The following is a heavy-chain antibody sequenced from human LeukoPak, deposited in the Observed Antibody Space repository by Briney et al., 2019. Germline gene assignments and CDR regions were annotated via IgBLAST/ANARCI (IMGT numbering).Heavy chain of an antibody. Sequence: PGGSLRLSCAASGFTFSSYAMHWVRQAPGKGLEWVAVISYDGSNKYYADSVKGRFTISRDNSKNTLYLQMNSLRAEDTAVYYCARDKGAVAGTRYYYGMDVWGQGTTVTVSS. CDR3: ARDKGAVAGTRYYYGMDV. CDR2: ISYDGSNK. CDR1: GFTFSSYA. V-gene: IGHV3-30-3*01. D-gene: IGHD6-19*01. J-gene: IGHJ6*02.